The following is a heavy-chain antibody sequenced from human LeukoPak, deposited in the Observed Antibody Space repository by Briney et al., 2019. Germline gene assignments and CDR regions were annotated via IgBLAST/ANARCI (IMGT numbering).Heavy chain of an antibody. V-gene: IGHV3-73*01. Sequence: PGGSLRLSCAASGFTFSGSAMHWVRQASGKGLEWAGRIRSKANSYATAYAASVKGRFTISRDDSKNTAYLQMNSLKTEDTAVYYCTLVYYGSGSLDYWGQGTLVTVSP. CDR3: TLVYYGSGSLDY. CDR1: GFTFSGSA. D-gene: IGHD3-10*01. CDR2: IRSKANSYAT. J-gene: IGHJ4*02.